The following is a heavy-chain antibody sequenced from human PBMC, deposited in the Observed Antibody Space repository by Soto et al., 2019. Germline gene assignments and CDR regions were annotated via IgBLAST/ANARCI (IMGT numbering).Heavy chain of an antibody. D-gene: IGHD3-3*01. CDR1: GGSISSYY. CDR2: IYYSGST. CDR3: ESWGLWSVLDAFDI. V-gene: IGHV4-59*01. Sequence: SETLSLTCTVSGGSISSYYWSWIRQPPGKGLEWIGYIYYSGSTNYNPSLKSRVTISVDTSKNTLYLQMSSLRAEDTAVYYCESWGLWSVLDAFDIWGQGTMVTV. J-gene: IGHJ3*02.